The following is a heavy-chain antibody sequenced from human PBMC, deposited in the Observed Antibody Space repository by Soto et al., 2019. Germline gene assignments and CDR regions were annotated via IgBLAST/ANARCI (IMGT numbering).Heavy chain of an antibody. V-gene: IGHV4-39*01. CDR3: ARGVHDYGGKGFYY. CDR2: FYYSGST. CDR1: GGSISSSSYY. D-gene: IGHD4-17*01. J-gene: IGHJ4*02. Sequence: PSETLSLTCTFSGGSISSSSYYWGWIRQPPGKGLEWIGTFYYSGSTYYNPSLKSRVTISVDTSKNQFSLKLSSVTAADTAVYYCARGVHDYGGKGFYYWGQGTLVTVSS.